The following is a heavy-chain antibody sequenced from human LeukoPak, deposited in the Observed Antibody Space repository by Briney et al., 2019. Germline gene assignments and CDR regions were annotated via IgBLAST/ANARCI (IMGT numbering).Heavy chain of an antibody. CDR3: AREEYYYDSSGYYV. Sequence: SETLSLTCTVSGGSISSYYWSWIRQPPGKGLEWIGYIYYSGSTNYNPSLKSRVTISVDTSKNQFSLKLSSVTAADTAVYYCAREEYYYDSSGYYVWGQGTLVTVSS. CDR2: IYYSGST. D-gene: IGHD3-22*01. CDR1: GGSISSYY. J-gene: IGHJ4*02. V-gene: IGHV4-59*01.